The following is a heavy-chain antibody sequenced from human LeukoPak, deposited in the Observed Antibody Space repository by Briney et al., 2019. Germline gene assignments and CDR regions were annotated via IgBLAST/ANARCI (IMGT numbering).Heavy chain of an antibody. CDR2: INHSGST. V-gene: IGHV4-34*01. D-gene: IGHD3-22*01. CDR3: ARDYYDSSGYVEY. Sequence: PSETLSLTCAVYGGSFSGYYWSWIRQPPGKGLQWIGEINHSGSTNYNPSLKSRVTISVDTSKNQFSLKLSSVTAADTAVYYCARDYYDSSGYVEYWGQGTLVTVSS. CDR1: GGSFSGYY. J-gene: IGHJ4*02.